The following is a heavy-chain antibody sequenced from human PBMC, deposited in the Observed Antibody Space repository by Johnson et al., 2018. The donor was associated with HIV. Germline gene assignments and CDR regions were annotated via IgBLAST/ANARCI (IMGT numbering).Heavy chain of an antibody. Sequence: EVQLVESGGGLVQPGRSLRLSCAASGFTFDDYAMHWVRQAPGKGLEWVSGISWNSGSIGYADSVKGRFTISRDNAKNSLYLQMNKLRAEDTAVYYCARSVHDYSDYLWDRDACDIWGQGTMVIVSS. D-gene: IGHD4-11*01. CDR2: ISWNSGSI. CDR1: GFTFDDYA. V-gene: IGHV3-9*01. CDR3: ARSVHDYSDYLWDRDACDI. J-gene: IGHJ3*02.